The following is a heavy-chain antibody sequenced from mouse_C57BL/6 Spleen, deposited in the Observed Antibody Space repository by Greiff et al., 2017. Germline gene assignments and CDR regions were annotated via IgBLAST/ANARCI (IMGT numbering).Heavy chain of an antibody. CDR3: ARMRTTVVPTGYFDV. CDR2: INPSNGGT. V-gene: IGHV1-53*01. D-gene: IGHD1-1*01. J-gene: IGHJ1*03. CDR1: GYTFTSYW. Sequence: QVQLQQPGTELVKPGASVKLSCKASGYTFTSYWMHWVKQRPGQGLEWIGNINPSNGGTNYNEKFKSKDTLTVDKSSSTAYMQLSSLTSEDSAVYYCARMRTTVVPTGYFDVWGTGTTVTVSS.